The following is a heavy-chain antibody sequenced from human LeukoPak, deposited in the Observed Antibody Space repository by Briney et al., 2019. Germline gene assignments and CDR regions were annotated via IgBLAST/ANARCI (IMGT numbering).Heavy chain of an antibody. CDR1: GGSFSGCD. CDR3: ARQTTTTGIDY. CDR2: INHSGST. D-gene: IGHD1-1*01. V-gene: IGHV4-34*01. Sequence: SETLSLASTVYGGSFSGCDWSWIRQPPGKELEWIGEINHSGSTNYNPSLKSRVTISVDTSKNQFSLKLSSVTAADTAVYYCARQTTTTGIDYWGQGTLVTVSS. J-gene: IGHJ4*02.